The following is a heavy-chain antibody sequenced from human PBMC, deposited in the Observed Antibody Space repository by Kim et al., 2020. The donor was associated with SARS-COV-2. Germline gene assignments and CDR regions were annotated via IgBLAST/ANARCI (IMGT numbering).Heavy chain of an antibody. CDR1: GFSFSRYW. Sequence: GGSLRLSCAASGFSFSRYWMHWVRQAPGKGLVWVSRVNTDGSSTTYADSVKGRFTISRDNVKNTLYLQMNSLRAEDTAVYYCARGGAIAVPEWTTPSYYHYWGQGALDTVS. CDR2: VNTDGSST. J-gene: IGHJ4*02. D-gene: IGHD6-19*01. V-gene: IGHV3-74*01. CDR3: ARGGAIAVPEWTTPSYYHY.